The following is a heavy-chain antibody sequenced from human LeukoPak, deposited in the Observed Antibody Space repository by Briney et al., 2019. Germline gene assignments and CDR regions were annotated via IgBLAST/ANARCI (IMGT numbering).Heavy chain of an antibody. D-gene: IGHD4-23*01. Sequence: SVRVSCKASGGTFSSYAMSWVRQAPGKGLEWMGRIIPILGTANYLQTLQSPLTITADNSTSTAYMELSSLRSDDTAVYYCARDHDYGGNSGFDYWGPASLLTVSS. V-gene: IGHV1-69*04. CDR2: IIPILGTA. CDR1: GGTFSSYA. J-gene: IGHJ4*02. CDR3: ARDHDYGGNSGFDY.